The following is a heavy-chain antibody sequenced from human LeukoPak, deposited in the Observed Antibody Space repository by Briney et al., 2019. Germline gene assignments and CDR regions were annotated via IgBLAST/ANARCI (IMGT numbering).Heavy chain of an antibody. CDR2: MNPNSGNT. Sequence: GASVKVSCKASGYTFTSYDINWVRQATGQGLEWMGWMNPNSGNTGYAQKFQGRVTMTRDTSTSTVYMELSSLRSEDTAVYYCARSKYGSGKANDYWGQGTLVTVSS. CDR3: ARSKYGSGKANDY. D-gene: IGHD3-10*01. V-gene: IGHV1-8*01. J-gene: IGHJ4*02. CDR1: GYTFTSYD.